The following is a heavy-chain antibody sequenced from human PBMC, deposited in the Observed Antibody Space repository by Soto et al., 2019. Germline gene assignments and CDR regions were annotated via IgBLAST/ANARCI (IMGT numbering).Heavy chain of an antibody. D-gene: IGHD3-22*01. CDR1: GYSFTSYW. J-gene: IGHJ4*02. CDR2: IYPGDSDT. V-gene: IGHV5-51*01. Sequence: PGESLKISCKGSGYSFTSYWIGWVRQMPGKGLEWMGIIYPGDSDTRYSPSFQGQVTISADKPISTAYLQWSSLKASDTAMYYCARHGKSNYYDSSGPRDYWGQGTLVTVSS. CDR3: ARHGKSNYYDSSGPRDY.